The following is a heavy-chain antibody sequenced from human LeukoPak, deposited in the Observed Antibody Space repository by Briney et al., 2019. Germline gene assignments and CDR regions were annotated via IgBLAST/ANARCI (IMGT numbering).Heavy chain of an antibody. CDR2: IYSGGTT. J-gene: IGHJ4*02. V-gene: IGHV3-66*01. D-gene: IGHD6-19*01. CDR1: GFTVSDNY. Sequence: GGSLRLSCAASGFTVSDNYMRWVRQAPGKGLEWVSIIYSGGTTYYADSVKGRFTISRDNSKNTLFLQMNSLRVEDTAVYYCARDRYSSGRYYFDYWGQGTLVTVSS. CDR3: ARDRYSSGRYYFDY.